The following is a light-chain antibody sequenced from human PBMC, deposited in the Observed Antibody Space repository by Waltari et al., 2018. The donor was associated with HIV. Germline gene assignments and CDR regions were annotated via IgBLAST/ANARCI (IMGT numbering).Light chain of an antibody. CDR3: QSYDSSLSGSV. CDR2: NDN. CDR1: SSNIGTHA. J-gene: IGLJ2*01. V-gene: IGLV1-40*01. Sequence: QSVLTQPPSVSGAPGQRVTLSCTGSSSNIGTHAVHWYQQVPGRAPKLLIYNDNIRPAGVPDRFSGSKSGTSASLAITGLQAEDETDYYCQSYDSSLSGSVFGGGTKLTVL.